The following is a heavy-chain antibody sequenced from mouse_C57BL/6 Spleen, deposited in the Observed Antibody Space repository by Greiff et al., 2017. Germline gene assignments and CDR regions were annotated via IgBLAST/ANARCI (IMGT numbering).Heavy chain of an antibody. D-gene: IGHD2-10*02. CDR3: ASNDGGMAMDY. CDR2: IYIGNGYT. CDR1: GYTFTSYG. V-gene: IGHV1-58*01. J-gene: IGHJ4*01. Sequence: EVKLMESGAELVRPGSSVKMSCKTSGYTFTSYGINWVKQRPGQGLEWIGYIYIGNGYTEYNEKFKGKATLTSDTSSSTAYMQLSSLTSEDSAIYFCASNDGGMAMDYWGQGTSVTVSS.